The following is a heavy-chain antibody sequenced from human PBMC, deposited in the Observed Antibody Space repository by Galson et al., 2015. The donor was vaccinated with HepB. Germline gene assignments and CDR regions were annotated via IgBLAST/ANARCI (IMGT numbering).Heavy chain of an antibody. Sequence: SLRLSCAASGFTFSSYATHWVRQAPGKGLEWVAVISYDGSNKYYADSVKGRFTISRDNSKNTLYLQMNSLRAEDTAVYYCARDMYYYDSSGYYSGAVYYYYYYGMDVWGQGTTVTVSS. CDR2: ISYDGSNK. V-gene: IGHV3-30-3*01. CDR1: GFTFSSYA. D-gene: IGHD3-22*01. J-gene: IGHJ6*02. CDR3: ARDMYYYDSSGYYSGAVYYYYYYGMDV.